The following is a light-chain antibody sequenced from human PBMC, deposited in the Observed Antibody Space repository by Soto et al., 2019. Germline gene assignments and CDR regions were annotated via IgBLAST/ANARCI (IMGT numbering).Light chain of an antibody. CDR2: EGS. Sequence: QSALTQPPSASGSPGQSVTISCTGTSSDVGKYDYVSWFQHHPGKAPKLIIYEGSKRPSGVSNRFSGSKSGNTASLTISGLQAEDEADYYCCSYAGSSTVVFGGGTKLTVL. CDR1: SSDVGKYDY. J-gene: IGLJ2*01. CDR3: CSYAGSSTVV. V-gene: IGLV2-23*01.